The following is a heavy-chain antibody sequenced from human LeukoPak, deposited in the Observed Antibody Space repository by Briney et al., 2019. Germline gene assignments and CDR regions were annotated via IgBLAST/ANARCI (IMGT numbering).Heavy chain of an antibody. CDR2: ISSNGGST. CDR3: ARGEQWELSPFDY. J-gene: IGHJ4*02. Sequence: GGSLRLSCSASGFTFNSYSMHWVRQAPGKGLEYVSAISSNGGSTYYADSVKGRFTISRDNSKNTLYLQMSSLRAEDTAVYYCARGEQWELSPFDYWGQGTLVTVSS. CDR1: GFTFNSYS. D-gene: IGHD1-26*01. V-gene: IGHV3-64D*06.